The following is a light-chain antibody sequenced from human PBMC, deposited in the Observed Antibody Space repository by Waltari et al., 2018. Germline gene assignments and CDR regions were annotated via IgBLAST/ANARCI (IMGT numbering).Light chain of an antibody. V-gene: IGKV1-5*03. CDR3: QQYQSYPLT. CDR1: QRSGSW. CDR2: KVS. Sequence: DIQMTQSPSTLSASVGDRVTITCRASQRSGSWLAWYQQKPGKAPKFLIYKVSNLESGVPSRFSGSGSGTEFTLTISSLQPDDFTTYYCQQYQSYPLTFGGGSKVEIK. J-gene: IGKJ4*01.